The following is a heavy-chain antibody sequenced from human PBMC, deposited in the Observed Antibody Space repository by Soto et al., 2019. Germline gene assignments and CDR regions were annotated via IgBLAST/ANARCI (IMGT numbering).Heavy chain of an antibody. D-gene: IGHD5-12*01. CDR1: GGSISSSSYY. Sequence: QLQLQESGPGLVKPSETLSLTCTVSGGSISSSSYYWGWIRQPPGKGLEWIGSIYYSGSTYYNPSLKSRVTISVDTSKNQFSLRLGSVTAADTAVYYCARIVATSIYYYYGMDVWGQGTTVTVSS. CDR3: ARIVATSIYYYYGMDV. V-gene: IGHV4-39*01. J-gene: IGHJ6*02. CDR2: IYYSGST.